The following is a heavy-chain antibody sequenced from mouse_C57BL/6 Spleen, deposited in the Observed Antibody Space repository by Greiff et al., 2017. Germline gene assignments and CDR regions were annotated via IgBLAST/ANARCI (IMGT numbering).Heavy chain of an antibody. CDR1: GFNIKDYY. CDR2: IDPEDGET. Sequence: EVKLMESGAELVKPGASVKLSCTASGFNIKDYYMHWVKQRTEQGLEWIGRIDPEDGETKYAPKFQGKATITAYTSSNTAYLQLSSLTSEDTAVYYCAREVYYYGSSPYWYFDVWGTGTTVTVSS. CDR3: AREVYYYGSSPYWYFDV. V-gene: IGHV14-2*01. D-gene: IGHD1-1*01. J-gene: IGHJ1*03.